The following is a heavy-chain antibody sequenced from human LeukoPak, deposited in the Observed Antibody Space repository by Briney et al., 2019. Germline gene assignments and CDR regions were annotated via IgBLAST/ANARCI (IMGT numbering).Heavy chain of an antibody. J-gene: IGHJ4*02. CDR3: ARDSRGYYDSSGYFDY. D-gene: IGHD3-22*01. CDR1: GGSISSYY. Sequence: SETLSLTCTVSGGSISSYYWSWIRQPAGKGLERIGRIYTSGSTNYNPSLKSRVTMSVDTSKNQFSLKLSSVTAADTAVYYCARDSRGYYDSSGYFDYWGQGTLVTVSS. CDR2: IYTSGST. V-gene: IGHV4-4*07.